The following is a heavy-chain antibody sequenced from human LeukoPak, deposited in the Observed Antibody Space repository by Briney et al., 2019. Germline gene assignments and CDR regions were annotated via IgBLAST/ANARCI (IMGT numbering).Heavy chain of an antibody. CDR3: AIELYNWNGRRHAIDI. CDR1: GGSISRYY. Sequence: SETLSLTCTVSGGSISRYYWSWVRQPPGKGLEYIGNIYYSGSTNYNPSLKSRVTISLDTSRSQFSLKLTSVTAADMAVYYCAIELYNWNGRRHAIDIWGQGTMVTVSS. J-gene: IGHJ3*02. V-gene: IGHV4-59*01. D-gene: IGHD1-20*01. CDR2: IYYSGST.